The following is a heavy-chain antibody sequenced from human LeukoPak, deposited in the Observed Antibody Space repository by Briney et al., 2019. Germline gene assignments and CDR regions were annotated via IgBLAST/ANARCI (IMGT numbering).Heavy chain of an antibody. CDR2: ISYDGSNK. Sequence: GRSLRLSCAASGFTFSSYAMHWVRQAPGKGLEWVAVISYDGSNKYYADSVKGRFTISRDNSKNTLYLQMNSLRAEDTAVYYCARDSDQYDFWSGYWVYWGQGTLVTVSS. J-gene: IGHJ4*02. CDR3: ARDSDQYDFWSGYWVY. V-gene: IGHV3-30-3*01. D-gene: IGHD3-3*01. CDR1: GFTFSSYA.